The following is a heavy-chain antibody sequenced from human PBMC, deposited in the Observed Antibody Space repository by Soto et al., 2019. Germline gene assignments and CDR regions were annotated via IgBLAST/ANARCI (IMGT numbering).Heavy chain of an antibody. Sequence: GASVKVSCKVSGYTLTELSMHWVRQAPGKGLEWMGGFDPEDGETTYPQKFQGRVTMTEDTSTDTAYMELSSLRSEDTAVYYCAIGSCSGGSCYGSHYYYGMDVWGQGTTVTVSS. CDR3: AIGSCSGGSCYGSHYYYGMDV. V-gene: IGHV1-24*01. D-gene: IGHD2-15*01. CDR1: GYTLTELS. J-gene: IGHJ6*02. CDR2: FDPEDGET.